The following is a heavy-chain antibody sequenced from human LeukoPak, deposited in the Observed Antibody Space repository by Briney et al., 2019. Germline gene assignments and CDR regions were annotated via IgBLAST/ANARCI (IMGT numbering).Heavy chain of an antibody. V-gene: IGHV4-61*02. D-gene: IGHD4-11*01. Sequence: TSETLSLTCTVSGGSISSGSYYWSWIRQPAGKGLEWIGRIYTSGSTNYNPSLKSRVTISVDTSKNQFSLKLSSVTAADTAVYYCARELDYSNYGYFDYWGQETLVTVSS. J-gene: IGHJ4*02. CDR2: IYTSGST. CDR3: ARELDYSNYGYFDY. CDR1: GGSISSGSYY.